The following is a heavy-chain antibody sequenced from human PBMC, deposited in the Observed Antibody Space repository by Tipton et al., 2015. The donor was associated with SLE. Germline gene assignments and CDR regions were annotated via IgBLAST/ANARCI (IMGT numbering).Heavy chain of an antibody. J-gene: IGHJ3*01. CDR3: ARVGQLSPDAFDL. CDR2: IYTTGRT. CDR1: SVYISSFY. V-gene: IGHV4-4*08. D-gene: IGHD1-1*01. Sequence: GLVQPSETLSLTCTVPSVYISSFYWRWIRPPPGKGLEWIGYIYTTGRTTYNPSLKSRVTISVDTSKNQFSLKVNSVTAADTAVYYCARVGQLSPDAFDLWGQGTMLTVSS.